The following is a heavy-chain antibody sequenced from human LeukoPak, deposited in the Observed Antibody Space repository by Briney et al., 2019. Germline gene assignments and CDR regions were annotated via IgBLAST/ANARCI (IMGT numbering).Heavy chain of an antibody. J-gene: IGHJ5*02. CDR3: ARVGATTRWFDP. CDR1: GYSISSGYY. Sequence: SETLSLTCAVSGYSISSGYYWGWIRQPPGKGLEWIGSIYHSGSTYYNPSLKSRVTISVDTSKNQFSLKLSSVTAADTAVYYCARVGATTRWFDPWGLGTLVTVSS. D-gene: IGHD1-26*01. CDR2: IYHSGST. V-gene: IGHV4-38-2*01.